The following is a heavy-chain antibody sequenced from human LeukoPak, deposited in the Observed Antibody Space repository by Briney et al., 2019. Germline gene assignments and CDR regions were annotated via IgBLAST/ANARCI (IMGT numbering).Heavy chain of an antibody. CDR1: GYTFTGYY. CDR3: ARGTLNYSYLMDV. Sequence: ASVKVSCKASGYTFTGYYMHWVRQAPGQGLEWMGRINPNSGGTNYAQKFQGRVTMTRDTSISTAYMELSSLRSEDTAVYYCARGTLNYSYLMDVWGQGTTVTVSS. V-gene: IGHV1-2*06. CDR2: INPNSGGT. D-gene: IGHD3-16*01. J-gene: IGHJ6*02.